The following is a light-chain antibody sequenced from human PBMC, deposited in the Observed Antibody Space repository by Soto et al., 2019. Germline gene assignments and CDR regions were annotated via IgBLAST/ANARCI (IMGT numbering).Light chain of an antibody. J-gene: IGLJ3*02. V-gene: IGLV2-14*01. CDR3: SSYTTTSTLV. CDR2: EVR. CDR1: NSDVGSYNL. Sequence: QSALTQPASVSGSPGQSITIACTGTNSDVGSYNLVSWYQQRPGEAPKLIISEVRNRPSGISYRFTGSKSGNTASLTISGLQAEDDDDYYCSSYTTTSTLVFGGGTKLTVL.